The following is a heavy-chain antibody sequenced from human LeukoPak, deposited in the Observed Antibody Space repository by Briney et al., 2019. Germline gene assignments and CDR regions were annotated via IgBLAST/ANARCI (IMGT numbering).Heavy chain of an antibody. CDR3: ARLAYCGGDCYPRSRYYFDY. CDR1: GYTFTSYG. CDR2: ISAYNGNT. J-gene: IGHJ4*02. D-gene: IGHD2-21*01. V-gene: IGHV1-18*01. Sequence: GASVKVSCKASGYTFTSYGISWVRQAPGQGLEWMGWISAYNGNTNYVQKLQGRVTMTTDTSTSTAYMELRSLRSDDTAVYYCARLAYCGGDCYPRSRYYFDYWGQGTLVTVSS.